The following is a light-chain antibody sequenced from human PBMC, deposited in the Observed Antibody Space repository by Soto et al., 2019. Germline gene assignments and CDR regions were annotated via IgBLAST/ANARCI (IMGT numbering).Light chain of an antibody. CDR3: QQYNNWPWT. CDR2: GAS. J-gene: IGKJ1*01. V-gene: IGKV3-20*01. CDR1: QTVSTSF. Sequence: DIVLTQSPGTLSLSPGERATLSWRASQTVSTSFLAWYQQKRGQAPRLPIYGASTRATGVPDRGSGSGSGTDFTLTSSSRQSEDFAVYCCQQYNNWPWTFGQGTKVDIK.